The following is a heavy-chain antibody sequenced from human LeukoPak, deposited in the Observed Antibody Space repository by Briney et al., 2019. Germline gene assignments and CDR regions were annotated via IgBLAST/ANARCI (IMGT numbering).Heavy chain of an antibody. CDR3: ASETTVTTGGYFDY. D-gene: IGHD4-17*01. J-gene: IGHJ4*02. CDR1: GFTFSSYA. Sequence: WGSLRLSCAASGFTFSSYAMSWVRQAPGQGLEWMGWISAYNGNTNYAQKLQGRVTMTTDTSTSTAYMELRSLRSDDTAVYYCASETTVTTGGYFDYWGQGTLVTVSS. CDR2: ISAYNGNT. V-gene: IGHV1-18*01.